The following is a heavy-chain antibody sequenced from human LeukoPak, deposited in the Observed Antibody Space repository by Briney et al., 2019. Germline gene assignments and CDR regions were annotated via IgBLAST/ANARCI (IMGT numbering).Heavy chain of an antibody. CDR1: GFTVSTTY. J-gene: IGHJ4*02. Sequence: GGSLRLSCAASGFTVSTTYMNWVRQAPGKGLEWVSVLYTGGTTYYADSVKGRFTISRDNSKNTLYLQMNSLRAEDTAMYYCARDLSSGFYYFDYWGQGILVTVSS. D-gene: IGHD3-22*01. CDR3: ARDLSSGFYYFDY. CDR2: LYTGGTT. V-gene: IGHV3-53*01.